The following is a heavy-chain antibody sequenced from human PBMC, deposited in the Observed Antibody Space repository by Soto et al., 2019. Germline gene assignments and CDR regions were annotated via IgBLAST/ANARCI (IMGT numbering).Heavy chain of an antibody. V-gene: IGHV4-39*01. CDR3: ARQRITMVRGVIISFDP. D-gene: IGHD3-10*01. J-gene: IGHJ5*02. Sequence: SETLSLTCTVSGGSISSSSYYWGWIRQPPGKGLEWIGSIYYSGSTYYNPSLKSRVTMSVDTSKNQFSLKLSSVTAADTAVYYCARQRITMVRGVIISFDPWGQGTLVTVS. CDR2: IYYSGST. CDR1: GGSISSSSYY.